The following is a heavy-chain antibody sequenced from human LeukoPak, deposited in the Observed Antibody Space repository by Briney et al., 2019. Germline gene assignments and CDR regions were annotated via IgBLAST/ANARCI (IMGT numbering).Heavy chain of an antibody. V-gene: IGHV5-51*01. CDR2: IFPGDSNI. Sequence: GESLKISCKASGYSYTTYWIGWVRQMPGKGLEWMGIIFPGDSNIRYSPSFQGQVTISADKSITTAYLQWGSLRASDTAMYYCARPITFGGIIVRFDLWGQGTLVTVSS. J-gene: IGHJ4*02. CDR1: GYSYTTYW. D-gene: IGHD3-16*02. CDR3: ARPITFGGIIVRFDL.